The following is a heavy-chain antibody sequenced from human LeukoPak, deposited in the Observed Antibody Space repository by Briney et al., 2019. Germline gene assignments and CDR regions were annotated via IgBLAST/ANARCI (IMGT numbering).Heavy chain of an antibody. CDR3: ARGGYSSSWLSWFDP. Sequence: ASVKVSCKASGGTFNSYAISWVRQAPGQGLEWMGGIIPIFGTANYAQKFQGRVTITADESTSTACMELSSLRFEDTAVYYCARGGYSSSWLSWFDPWGQGTLVTVSS. CDR2: IIPIFGTA. V-gene: IGHV1-69*13. CDR1: GGTFNSYA. J-gene: IGHJ5*02. D-gene: IGHD6-13*01.